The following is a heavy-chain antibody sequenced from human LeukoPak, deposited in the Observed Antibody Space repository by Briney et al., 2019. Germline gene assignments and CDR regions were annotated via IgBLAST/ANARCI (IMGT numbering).Heavy chain of an antibody. CDR3: ARRGFYDTSGYLFDY. J-gene: IGHJ4*02. CDR1: GFIFSRYE. Sequence: GGSLRLSCVASGFIFSRYEMNWVRQAPGKGLEWVSYISTSGSGTYYADSVKGRFTISRDNAKNSLYLQMNSLRAEDTVVYYCARRGFYDTSGYLFDYWGQGTLVTVSS. V-gene: IGHV3-48*03. D-gene: IGHD3-22*01. CDR2: ISTSGSGT.